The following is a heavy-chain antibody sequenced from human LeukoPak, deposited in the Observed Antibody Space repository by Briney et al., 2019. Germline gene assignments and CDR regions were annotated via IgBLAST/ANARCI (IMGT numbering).Heavy chain of an antibody. CDR2: IYSGGST. D-gene: IGHD6-19*01. J-gene: IGHJ4*02. CDR1: GFTVSSNY. Sequence: GGSLRLSCAASGFTVSSNYMSWVRQAPGKGLEWVSVIYSGGSTYYADSVKGRFTISRDNSKNTLYLQMNSLRAEDTAVYYCARMYSSGWYTDYWGQGTLVTVSS. V-gene: IGHV3-53*01. CDR3: ARMYSSGWYTDY.